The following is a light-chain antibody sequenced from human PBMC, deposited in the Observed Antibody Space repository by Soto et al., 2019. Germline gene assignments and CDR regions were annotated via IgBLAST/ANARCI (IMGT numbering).Light chain of an antibody. CDR2: AAS. J-gene: IGKJ2*01. V-gene: IGKV1-39*01. CDR3: QQTYSTPYT. CDR1: QSISSY. Sequence: DIQMTQSPSSLSASVGDRVTITCRASQSISSYINWYQQKRGKAPKLLIYAASSLQSGVPSGFGGSGSGTDFTLTISSLQPEDFASYYCQQTYSTPYTFGQGTKLEIK.